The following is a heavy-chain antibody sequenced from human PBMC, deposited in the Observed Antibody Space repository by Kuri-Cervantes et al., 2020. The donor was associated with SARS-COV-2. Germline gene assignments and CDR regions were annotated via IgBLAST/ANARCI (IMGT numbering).Heavy chain of an antibody. V-gene: IGHV4-59*01. Sequence: SETLSLTCTVSGGSISSYYWSWIRQPPGKGLEWIGYIYYSGSTNYNPSLKSRVTISVDTSKNQFSLKLSSVTAADTAVYYCARKIPYCSGGSCYSGWFDPWGHGTRVTVSS. J-gene: IGHJ5*02. D-gene: IGHD2-15*01. CDR3: ARKIPYCSGGSCYSGWFDP. CDR1: GGSISSYY. CDR2: IYYSGST.